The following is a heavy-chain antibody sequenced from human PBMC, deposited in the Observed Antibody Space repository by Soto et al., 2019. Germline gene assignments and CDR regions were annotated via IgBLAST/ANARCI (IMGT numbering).Heavy chain of an antibody. CDR1: GGSISSGDYY. J-gene: IGHJ4*02. V-gene: IGHV4-30-4*01. CDR3: ASALYRYGHGCFDY. Sequence: PSETLSLTCTVSGGSISSGDYYWSWIRQPPGKGLEWIGYIYYSGSTYYNPSLKSRVTISVDTSKNQFSLKLSSVTAADTAVYYCASALYRYGHGCFDYWGQGNLVTVSS. D-gene: IGHD5-18*01. CDR2: IYYSGST.